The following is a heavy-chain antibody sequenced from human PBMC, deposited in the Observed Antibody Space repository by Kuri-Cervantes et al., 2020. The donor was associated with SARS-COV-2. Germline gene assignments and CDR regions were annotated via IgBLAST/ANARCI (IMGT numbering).Heavy chain of an antibody. CDR1: GFTFSSYS. J-gene: IGHJ3*02. Sequence: GGSLRLSCAASGFTFSSYSMSWVRQAPGKGLEWVSVIYSGGSSTYYADSVKGRFTISRDNSKNTLYLQMNSLRAEDTAVYYWAKCMDYYDSSGYSPGAFDIWGQGTMVTVSS. D-gene: IGHD3-22*01. V-gene: IGHV3-23*03. CDR3: AKCMDYYDSSGYSPGAFDI. CDR2: IYSGGSST.